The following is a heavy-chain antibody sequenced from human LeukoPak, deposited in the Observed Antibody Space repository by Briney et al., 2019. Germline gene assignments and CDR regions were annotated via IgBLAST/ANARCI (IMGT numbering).Heavy chain of an antibody. CDR1: GFTFTDFA. V-gene: IGHV3-74*01. D-gene: IGHD1-26*01. CDR3: ARDRWELDY. J-gene: IGHJ4*02. Sequence: GGSLRLSCAASGFTFTDFAMNWVRQAPGKGLVWVSRINSDGSSTSYADSVKGRFTISRDNAKNTLYLQMNSLRAEDTAVYYCARDRWELDYWGQGTLVTVSS. CDR2: INSDGSST.